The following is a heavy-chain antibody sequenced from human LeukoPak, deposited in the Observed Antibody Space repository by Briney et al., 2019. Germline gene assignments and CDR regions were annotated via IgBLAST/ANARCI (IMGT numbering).Heavy chain of an antibody. CDR1: GGSISSSSDY. CDR3: ARTAYDSSDFYRFDY. Sequence: PSETLSLTCSVSGGSISSSSDYWDWIRQPPGKGLEWIGSIYYSGSTYYNPSLKSRITISINTSKNQFSLKLSSVTAADTAVYYCARTAYDSSDFYRFDYWGQGTLVTVSS. CDR2: IYYSGST. J-gene: IGHJ4*02. D-gene: IGHD3-22*01. V-gene: IGHV4-39*07.